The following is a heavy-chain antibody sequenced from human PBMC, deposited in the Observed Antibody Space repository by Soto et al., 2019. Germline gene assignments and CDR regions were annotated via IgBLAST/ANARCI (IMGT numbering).Heavy chain of an antibody. CDR2: ISGSGGST. V-gene: IGHV3-23*01. CDR1: GFTFSSYA. D-gene: IGHD2-2*01. J-gene: IGHJ6*03. Sequence: GGSLRLSCAASGFTFSSYAMSWVRQAPGKGLEWVSAISGSGGSTYYADSVKGRFTISRDNSKNTLYLQMNSLRAEDTAVYYCAKVRFDCSSTSCAGYYYYMDVWGKGTTVTVSS. CDR3: AKVRFDCSSTSCAGYYYYMDV.